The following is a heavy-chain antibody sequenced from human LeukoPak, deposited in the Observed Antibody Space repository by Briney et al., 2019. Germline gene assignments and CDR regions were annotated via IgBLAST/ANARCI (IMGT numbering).Heavy chain of an antibody. D-gene: IGHD6-19*01. V-gene: IGHV3-30-3*01. J-gene: IGHJ6*02. Sequence: GGSLRLSCAASGFTFSSYAMHWVRQAPGKGLEWVAVISYDGSNKYYADSVKGRFTISRDNSKNTLYLRMNSLRAEDTAVYYCARGGGIPIAVAGRRIYSYYGMDVWGQGTTVTVSS. CDR1: GFTFSSYA. CDR3: ARGGGIPIAVAGRRIYSYYGMDV. CDR2: ISYDGSNK.